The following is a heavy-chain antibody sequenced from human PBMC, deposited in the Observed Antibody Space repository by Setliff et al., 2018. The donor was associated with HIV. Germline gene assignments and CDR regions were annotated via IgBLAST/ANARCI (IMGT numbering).Heavy chain of an antibody. CDR3: AGDYIRSDNNWFDP. CDR2: IYARGST. CDR1: GGSISSYY. Sequence: PSETLSLTCSVSGGSISSYYWSWIRQPAGKGLEWIGRIYARGSTSYNPSLKSRVTISVDTSKNQFSLKLSSVTAADTAVYYCAGDYIRSDNNWFDPWGQGILVTVSS. V-gene: IGHV4-4*07. D-gene: IGHD4-17*01. J-gene: IGHJ5*02.